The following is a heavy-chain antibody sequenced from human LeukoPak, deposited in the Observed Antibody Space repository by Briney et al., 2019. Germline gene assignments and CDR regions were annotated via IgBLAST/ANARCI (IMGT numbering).Heavy chain of an antibody. CDR3: AHDLGPY. D-gene: IGHD1-1*01. Sequence: PGGSLRLSCAASGFTFSTHGMHWVRQAPGQGLEWMGIINPSGGSTSYAQKFQGRVTMTRDTSTSTVYMELSSLRSEDTAVYYCAHDLGPYWGQGTLVTVSS. J-gene: IGHJ4*02. V-gene: IGHV1-46*01. CDR1: GFTFSTHG. CDR2: INPSGGST.